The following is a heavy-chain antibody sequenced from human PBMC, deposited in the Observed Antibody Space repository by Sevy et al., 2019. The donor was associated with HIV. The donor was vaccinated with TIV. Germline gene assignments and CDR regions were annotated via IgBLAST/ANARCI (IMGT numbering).Heavy chain of an antibody. V-gene: IGHV3-72*01. Sequence: GGSLRLSCAASGFSFSDHYMDWVRQAPGKGLEWVGRTANKANSYTTQYAASVRGRFTISRDDSENSLYLQMNSLKIEDTAVYYCARESPGAEALFEYWGQGALVTVSS. CDR3: ARESPGAEALFEY. CDR1: GFSFSDHY. CDR2: TANKANSYTT. J-gene: IGHJ4*02. D-gene: IGHD6-19*01.